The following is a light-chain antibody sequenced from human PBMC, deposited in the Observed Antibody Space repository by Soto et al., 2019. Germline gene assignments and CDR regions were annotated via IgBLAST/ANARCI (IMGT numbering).Light chain of an antibody. CDR3: MQFAHFPRT. J-gene: IGKJ1*01. Sequence: DVVLTQTPLSSPFTLGQPASISCRSSQSLVYSDVNTYLSWLQQRPGQPPRLLIYQISNRFSGVPDRFSGSGAGTDFTLKISRVEAEDVGVYYCMQFAHFPRTFGQGTKLEI. CDR2: QIS. V-gene: IGKV2-24*01. CDR1: QSLVYSDVNTY.